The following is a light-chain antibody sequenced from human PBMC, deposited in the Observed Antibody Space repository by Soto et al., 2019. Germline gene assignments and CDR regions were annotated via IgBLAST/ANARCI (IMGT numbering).Light chain of an antibody. CDR3: CSYTGSYTWV. CDR2: EVT. V-gene: IGLV2-11*01. Sequence: QSALTQPRSVSGSPGQSVTISCTGTSSDVGGYNYVSWYQQHPGKAPKLMIYEVTKWPSGVPDRFSGSKSGSTASLTISGLQAEDEADYYCCSYTGSYTWVFGGGTKLTVL. J-gene: IGLJ3*02. CDR1: SSDVGGYNY.